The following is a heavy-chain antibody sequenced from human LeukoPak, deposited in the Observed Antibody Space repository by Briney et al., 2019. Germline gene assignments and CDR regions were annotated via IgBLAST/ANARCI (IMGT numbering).Heavy chain of an antibody. V-gene: IGHV3-11*01. D-gene: IGHD3-10*01. J-gene: IGHJ6*03. CDR1: GFTFSDCY. CDR2: ISSSGSTI. CDR3: ARFPLLWFDHGHMDV. Sequence: GGSLRLSCAASGFTFSDCYMSWIRQAPGKGLEWVSYISSSGSTIYYADSVKGRFTISRDNAKNSLYLQMNSLRAEDTAVYYCARFPLLWFDHGHMDVWGKGTTVTISS.